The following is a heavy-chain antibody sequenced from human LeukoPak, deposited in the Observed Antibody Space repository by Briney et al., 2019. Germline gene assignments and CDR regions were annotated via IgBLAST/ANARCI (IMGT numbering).Heavy chain of an antibody. CDR1: GYTFTNYG. Sequence: ASGKVSCKASGYTFTNYGISWVRQAPGQGLEWMGWISTYNGNTNYAQKLQGRVTMTTDTSTSTAYMELRSLKSDATAVYYCARSGGWAYGGYDGYNAFDSWGQGTMVTVSS. J-gene: IGHJ3*02. V-gene: IGHV1-18*01. CDR3: ARSGGWAYGGYDGYNAFDS. D-gene: IGHD5-12*01. CDR2: ISTYNGNT.